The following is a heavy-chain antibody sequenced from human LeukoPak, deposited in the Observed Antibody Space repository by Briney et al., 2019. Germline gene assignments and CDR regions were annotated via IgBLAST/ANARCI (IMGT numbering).Heavy chain of an antibody. V-gene: IGHV4-59*08. CDR2: INYSGRS. D-gene: IGHD6-19*01. CDR3: ARHRDYGTGWYGFDY. Sequence: KPAETLTLTCTVSGGSINSYYGRWMRQPPGKGLEGIAYINYSGRSNYNPSFKSGGTISVDTSKNQFYLRLSSVTAADTAVYYCARHRDYGTGWYGFDYWGQGSLVIVSS. J-gene: IGHJ4*02. CDR1: GGSINSYY.